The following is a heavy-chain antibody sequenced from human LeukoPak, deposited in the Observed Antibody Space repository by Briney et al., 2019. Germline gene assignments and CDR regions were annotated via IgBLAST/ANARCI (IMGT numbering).Heavy chain of an antibody. CDR2: INHSGST. Sequence: SETLSLTCAVYGGSFSGYYWSWIRQPPGKGLEWIGEINHSGSTNYNPSLMSRVTISVDTSKNQFSLKLSSVTAADTAVYYCARHMLTYYDILTGSPLGHWFDPWGQGTLVTVSS. D-gene: IGHD3-9*01. CDR3: ARHMLTYYDILTGSPLGHWFDP. V-gene: IGHV4-34*01. J-gene: IGHJ5*02. CDR1: GGSFSGYY.